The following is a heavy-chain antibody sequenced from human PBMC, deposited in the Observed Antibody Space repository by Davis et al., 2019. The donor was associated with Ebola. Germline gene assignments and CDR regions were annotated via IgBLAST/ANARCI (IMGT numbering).Heavy chain of an antibody. D-gene: IGHD5-18*01. CDR1: GYTFTSYD. Sequence: AASVKVSCKASGYTFTSYDINWVRQATGQGLEWMGWMNPNSGNTGYAQKFQGRVTMTRNTSISTAYMELSSLRSEDTAVYYCARRIGHSYGKGDYWGQGTLVTVCS. J-gene: IGHJ4*02. CDR2: MNPNSGNT. V-gene: IGHV1-8*01. CDR3: ARRIGHSYGKGDY.